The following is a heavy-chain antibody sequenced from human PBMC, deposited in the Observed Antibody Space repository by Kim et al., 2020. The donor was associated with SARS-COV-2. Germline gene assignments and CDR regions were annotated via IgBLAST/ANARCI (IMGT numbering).Heavy chain of an antibody. CDR3: ARLVSRLQYFDY. J-gene: IGHJ4*02. Sequence: YSNPSLKSRVTISVDTSKNQFSLKLSSVTAADTAVYYCARLVSRLQYFDYWGQGTLVTVSS. V-gene: IGHV4-39*01. D-gene: IGHD5-12*01.